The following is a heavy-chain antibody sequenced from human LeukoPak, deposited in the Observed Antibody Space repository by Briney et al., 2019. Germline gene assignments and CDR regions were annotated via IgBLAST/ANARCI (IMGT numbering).Heavy chain of an antibody. Sequence: GGSLRLSCAASGFTFSSYGMHWVRQAPGKGLEWVAVISYDGSNKYYADSVKGRFTTSRDNSKNTLYLQMNSLRAEDTAVYYCAKSGGPKYYFDYWGQGTLVTVSS. D-gene: IGHD6-25*01. J-gene: IGHJ4*02. CDR2: ISYDGSNK. V-gene: IGHV3-30*18. CDR1: GFTFSSYG. CDR3: AKSGGPKYYFDY.